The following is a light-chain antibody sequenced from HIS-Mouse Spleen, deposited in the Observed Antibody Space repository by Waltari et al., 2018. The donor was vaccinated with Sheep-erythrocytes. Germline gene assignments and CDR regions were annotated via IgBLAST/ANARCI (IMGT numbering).Light chain of an antibody. CDR2: RNN. J-gene: IGLJ3*02. CDR1: SSTIGSNY. V-gene: IGLV1-47*01. CDR3: AAWDDSLSGNWV. Sequence: QSVLTQPPSASGTPGQRVTISCSGSSSTIGSNYVYWYQQLPGPAPKLPTYRNNQRPSGVPDRFSGSKSGTSASLAISGLRSEDEADYYCAAWDDSLSGNWVFGGGTKLTVL.